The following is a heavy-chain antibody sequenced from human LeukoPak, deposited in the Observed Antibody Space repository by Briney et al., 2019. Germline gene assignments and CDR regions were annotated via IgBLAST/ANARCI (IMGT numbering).Heavy chain of an antibody. V-gene: IGHV3-7*01. D-gene: IGHD4-17*01. J-gene: IGHJ4*02. Sequence: PGGSLRLSCAASGFTFSSYWMSWVRQAPGKGLEWVSNIKQDGSEKYYVDSVKGRFTISRDNAKNSLYLQMNSLRAEDTAVYYCAGLSMTTVTTRSYWGQGTLVTVSS. CDR1: GFTFSSYW. CDR2: IKQDGSEK. CDR3: AGLSMTTVTTRSY.